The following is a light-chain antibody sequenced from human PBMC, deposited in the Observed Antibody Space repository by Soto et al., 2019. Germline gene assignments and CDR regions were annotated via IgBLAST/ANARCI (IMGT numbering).Light chain of an antibody. CDR3: MQALQTSYT. CDR2: LGS. CDR1: QSLLHSNGYNY. V-gene: IGKV2-28*01. Sequence: DIVMTQSPLSLPVTPGEPASISCRSSQSLLHSNGYNYLDWYLQKPGQSPQLLIYLGSNRALGDPDRFSGSGSGKDFTLKISRVEAEDVGVYYCMQALQTSYTFGQGTKLEIK. J-gene: IGKJ2*01.